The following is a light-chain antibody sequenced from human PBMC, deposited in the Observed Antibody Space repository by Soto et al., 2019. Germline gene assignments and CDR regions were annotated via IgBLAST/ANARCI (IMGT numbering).Light chain of an antibody. CDR2: AAS. CDR1: QSTGSY. J-gene: IGKJ1*01. V-gene: IGKV1-39*01. Sequence: DTQMTQSPSSLSASVGDRITVTCRASQSTGSYLNWYQQQPGKAPKLLIYAASYLKSGVPSRFSGSGSGTDFTLTISSLQPEDFATYYCQQSYITPPTFGQGTKVDIK. CDR3: QQSYITPPT.